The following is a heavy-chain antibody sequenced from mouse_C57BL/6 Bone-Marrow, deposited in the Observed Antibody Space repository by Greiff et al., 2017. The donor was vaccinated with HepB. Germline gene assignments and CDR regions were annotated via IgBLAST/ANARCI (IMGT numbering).Heavy chain of an antibody. D-gene: IGHD1-1*01. CDR1: GYTFTSYW. V-gene: IGHV1-64*01. CDR2: IHPNSGST. CDR3: ARNIYYYGSSLFAY. Sequence: QVQLQQPGAELVKPGASVKLSCKASGYTFTSYWMHWVKQRPGQGLEWIGMIHPNSGSTNYNEKFKSKATLTVDKSSSTAYMQLSSLTSEDSAVYYCARNIYYYGSSLFAYWGQGTLVTVSA. J-gene: IGHJ3*01.